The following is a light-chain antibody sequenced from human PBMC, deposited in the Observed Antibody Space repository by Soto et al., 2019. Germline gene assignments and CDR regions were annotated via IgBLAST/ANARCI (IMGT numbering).Light chain of an antibody. J-gene: IGLJ3*02. CDR1: TGAVTSGYY. CDR2: SIN. Sequence: QTVVTQEPSLTVSPGGTVTLTCASSTGAVTSGYYPNWFQQKPGQAPRALIYSINNKHSWTPARFSGSLLGDKAALTLSGVQPEDEAEYYCLLYVGGVWVFGGGTKLTVL. CDR3: LLYVGGVWV. V-gene: IGLV7-43*01.